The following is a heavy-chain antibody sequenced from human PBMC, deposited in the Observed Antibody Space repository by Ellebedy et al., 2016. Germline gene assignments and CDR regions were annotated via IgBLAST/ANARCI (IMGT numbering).Heavy chain of an antibody. Sequence: GGSLRLXCAASGFTFSSYAMSWVRQAPGKGLEWVSAISGSGGSTYYADSVKGRFTISRDNSKNTLYLQMNSLRAEDTAVYYCARVADQYSGYDLGRDYWGQGTLVTVSS. D-gene: IGHD5-12*01. J-gene: IGHJ4*02. CDR2: ISGSGGST. CDR3: ARVADQYSGYDLGRDY. V-gene: IGHV3-23*01. CDR1: GFTFSSYA.